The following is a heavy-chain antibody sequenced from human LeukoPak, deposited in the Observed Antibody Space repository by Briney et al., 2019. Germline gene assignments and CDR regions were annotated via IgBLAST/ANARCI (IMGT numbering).Heavy chain of an antibody. V-gene: IGHV1-18*01. CDR3: ARDRGGGFDLAFFDH. D-gene: IGHD5-12*01. CDR2: INPSGGGT. CDR1: GYTFTSYG. Sequence: GASVKVSCKASGYTFTSYGISWVRQAPGQGLEWMGWINPSGGGTHYARKFQGRVTLTADRSTNTAYMELDRLTSDDTAVYFCARDRGGGFDLAFFDHWGQGTLVTVSS. J-gene: IGHJ4*02.